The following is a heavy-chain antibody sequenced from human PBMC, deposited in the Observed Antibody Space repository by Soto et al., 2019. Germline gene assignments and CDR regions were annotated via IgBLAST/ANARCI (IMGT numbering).Heavy chain of an antibody. CDR1: GFTFSSYV. J-gene: IGHJ1*01. Sequence: PGGSLRLPCAASGFTFSSYVMSWVRQAPEKGLEWVSSISASGGTPYYGDSVTGRFIVSRDNSRDTLFLQMHSLRAEDTAVYFCAKGLYDNSGSHYTIWGQGALVTVSS. CDR3: AKGLYDNSGSHYTI. V-gene: IGHV3-23*01. D-gene: IGHD3-22*01. CDR2: ISASGGTP.